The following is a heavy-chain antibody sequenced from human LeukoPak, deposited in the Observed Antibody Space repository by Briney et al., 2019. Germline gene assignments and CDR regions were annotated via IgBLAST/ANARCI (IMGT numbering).Heavy chain of an antibody. Sequence: PGGSLRLSCAASAFTFSNYAMSWVRQAPGKGLEWVSYIGSSGGTIYNADSVKGRFTISRDNAKNSLYLQMNSLRAEDTAVYYCASRSHSYGYNYYYYMDVWGKGTTVTISS. V-gene: IGHV3-48*03. CDR1: AFTFSNYA. CDR2: IGSSGGTI. J-gene: IGHJ6*03. D-gene: IGHD5-18*01. CDR3: ASRSHSYGYNYYYYMDV.